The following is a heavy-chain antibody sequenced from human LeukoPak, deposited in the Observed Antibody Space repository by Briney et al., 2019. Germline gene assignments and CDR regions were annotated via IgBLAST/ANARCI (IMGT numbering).Heavy chain of an antibody. J-gene: IGHJ4*02. CDR3: EKDHSSSGSYHEGTYFDY. Sequence: GGSLRLSCAASGFTFSSFGMHWVRQAPGKGLEWVAFIRFDGNNQFYADSVKGRFTISRDNSKNTLYLQMNSLRAEDTAVYYCEKDHSSSGSYHEGTYFDYWGQGTLVTVSS. CDR1: GFTFSSFG. V-gene: IGHV3-30*02. D-gene: IGHD3-22*01. CDR2: IRFDGNNQ.